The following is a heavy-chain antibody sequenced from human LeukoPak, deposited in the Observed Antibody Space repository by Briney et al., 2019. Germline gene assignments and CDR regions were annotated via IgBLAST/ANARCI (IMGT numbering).Heavy chain of an antibody. D-gene: IGHD2-2*01. CDR1: GFTFSSYG. J-gene: IGHJ3*02. CDR3: ARGVVVAPRSAFDI. V-gene: IGHV3-7*01. Sequence: RSLRLSCAASGFTFSSYGMHWVRQAPGKGLEWVANINQDGSEKCYVDSVKGRFTISRDNAKNSLSLQMNSLRVEDTAVYYCARGVVVAPRSAFDIWGQGTMVTVSS. CDR2: INQDGSEK.